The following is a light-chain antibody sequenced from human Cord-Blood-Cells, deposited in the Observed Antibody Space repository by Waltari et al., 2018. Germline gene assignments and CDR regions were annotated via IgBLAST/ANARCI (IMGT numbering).Light chain of an antibody. CDR3: CSYAGSSYV. V-gene: IGLV2-11*01. Sequence: QSALTQPHSVSGSPGPSVTISCTGTSSDVAGYNFVSWYQQHPGKPPKLIIYDVSKRPSGVPDRFSGSKSGNTASLTISGLQAEDEADYYCCSYAGSSYVFGTGTKVTVL. J-gene: IGLJ1*01. CDR2: DVS. CDR1: SSDVAGYNF.